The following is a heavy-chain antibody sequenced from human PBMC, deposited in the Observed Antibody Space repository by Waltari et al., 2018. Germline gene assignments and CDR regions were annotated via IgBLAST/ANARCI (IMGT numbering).Heavy chain of an antibody. V-gene: IGHV3-7*01. J-gene: IGHJ6*02. CDR1: GFTFSRFW. Sequence: EVQLVESGGGLVQPGGSLRLSCAASGFTFSRFWMSWVRQAPGKGLGWVANTYQDGTVTNYVDSVKGRFTTSRDNARNSLYLQMNSLRVDDTAVYYCVRDDDGGMGAVWGQGTTVTVSS. CDR3: VRDDDGGMGAV. D-gene: IGHD3-16*01. CDR2: TYQDGTVT.